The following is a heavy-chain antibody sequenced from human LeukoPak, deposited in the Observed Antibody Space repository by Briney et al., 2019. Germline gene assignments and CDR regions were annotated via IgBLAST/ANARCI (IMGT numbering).Heavy chain of an antibody. Sequence: GGSLRLSCAASGFTFSSYAMHWVRQAPGKGLKWVAVISYDGSNKYYADSVKGRFTISRDNSKNTLYLQMNSLRAEDTAVYYCARAAWDYYDSSGYYYDYWGQGTLVTVSS. J-gene: IGHJ4*02. CDR1: GFTFSSYA. V-gene: IGHV3-30-3*01. D-gene: IGHD3-22*01. CDR2: ISYDGSNK. CDR3: ARAAWDYYDSSGYYYDY.